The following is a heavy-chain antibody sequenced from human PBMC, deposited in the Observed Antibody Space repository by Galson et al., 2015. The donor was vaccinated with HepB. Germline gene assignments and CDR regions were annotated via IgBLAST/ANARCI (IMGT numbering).Heavy chain of an antibody. J-gene: IGHJ4*02. V-gene: IGHV1-2*06. CDR2: INPNSGGT. CDR1: GGTFSSYA. Sequence: SVKVSCKASGGTFSSYAISWVRQAPGQGLEWMGRINPNSGGTNYAQKFQGRVTMTRDTSISTAYMELSRLRSDDTAVYYCARPLRYCSGGSCYPGSGFDYWGQGTLVTVSS. D-gene: IGHD2-15*01. CDR3: ARPLRYCSGGSCYPGSGFDY.